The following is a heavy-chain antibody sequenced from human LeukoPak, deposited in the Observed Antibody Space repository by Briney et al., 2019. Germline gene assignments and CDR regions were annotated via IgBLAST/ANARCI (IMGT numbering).Heavy chain of an antibody. Sequence: ASVKVSCKASGYTFTNHGIHWVRQAPGQGFEGMGWITPYNGYTNYALKFQDRVTTTTDTSTSTVYMELRSLISDDTAVYYCARGATKVTSVIHMDVWGKGTTVIVSS. D-gene: IGHD4-17*01. J-gene: IGHJ6*03. CDR2: ITPYNGYT. V-gene: IGHV1-18*01. CDR1: GYTFTNHG. CDR3: ARGATKVTSVIHMDV.